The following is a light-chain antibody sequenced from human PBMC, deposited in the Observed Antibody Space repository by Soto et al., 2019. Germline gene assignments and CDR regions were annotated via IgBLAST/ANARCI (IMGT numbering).Light chain of an antibody. V-gene: IGLV2-14*01. CDR1: SSDVGGYNY. CDR2: GNS. CDR3: QSYDSGLSASV. Sequence: QSALTQPASVSGSPGQSITISCTGTSSDVGGYNYVSWYQQHPGKAPKLLIYGNSNRPSGVPDRFSGSKSGTSASLAITGLQIEDEADYHCQSYDSGLSASVFGGGTKLTVL. J-gene: IGLJ2*01.